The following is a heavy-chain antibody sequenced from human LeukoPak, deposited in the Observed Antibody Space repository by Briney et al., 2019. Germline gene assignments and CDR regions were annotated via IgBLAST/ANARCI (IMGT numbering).Heavy chain of an antibody. Sequence: GGSLRLSCAASGFTFSSYSMNWVRQAPGKGLEWVSSISSSSSYIYYADSVKGRFTISRDNAKNSLYLQMNSLRAEDTAVYYCARDLVVVTAIRGAFDIWGQGTMVTVSS. CDR1: GFTFSSYS. D-gene: IGHD2-21*02. CDR2: ISSSSSYI. V-gene: IGHV3-21*01. J-gene: IGHJ3*02. CDR3: ARDLVVVTAIRGAFDI.